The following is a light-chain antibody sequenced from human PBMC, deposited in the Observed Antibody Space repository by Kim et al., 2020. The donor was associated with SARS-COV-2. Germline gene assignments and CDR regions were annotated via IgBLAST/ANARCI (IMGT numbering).Light chain of an antibody. CDR3: GSYTSSSTLV. CDR2: DVS. Sequence: GQSLTISCTRASSDIAVYNYVSWYQQPPGNSPKLMIYDVSKRPSGVSSRFSGSKSGNTASLTISVLQAEDEADYYCGSYTSSSTLVFGGGTQLTVL. J-gene: IGLJ3*02. CDR1: SSDIAVYNY. V-gene: IGLV2-14*04.